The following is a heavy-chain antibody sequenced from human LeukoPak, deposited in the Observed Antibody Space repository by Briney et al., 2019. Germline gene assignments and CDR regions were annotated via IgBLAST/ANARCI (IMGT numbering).Heavy chain of an antibody. CDR1: GGSISSYY. V-gene: IGHV4-4*07. J-gene: IGHJ4*02. Sequence: SETLSLTCTVSGGSISSYYWSWIRQPAGKGLEWIGRIYTSGSTNYNPSLKSRVTMSVDTSKNQFSLKLSSVTAADTAVYYCARVKSSSWYPYFDYWGQGTLVTVSS. D-gene: IGHD6-13*01. CDR3: ARVKSSSWYPYFDY. CDR2: IYTSGST.